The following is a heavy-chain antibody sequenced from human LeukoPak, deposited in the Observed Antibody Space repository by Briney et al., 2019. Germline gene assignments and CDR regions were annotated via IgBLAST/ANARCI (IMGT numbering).Heavy chain of an antibody. D-gene: IGHD6-19*01. CDR1: TVTFSSYW. Sequence: GGSLRLSCAASTVTFSSYWMHWVRQAPGKGLVWVSHINSDGSSTTYADSVKGRFTISRDNAKNTLYLQMNSLRADDTAVYYCATTRHTNAWYDFWGQGTLVTVSS. J-gene: IGHJ4*02. V-gene: IGHV3-74*01. CDR2: INSDGSST. CDR3: ATTRHTNAWYDF.